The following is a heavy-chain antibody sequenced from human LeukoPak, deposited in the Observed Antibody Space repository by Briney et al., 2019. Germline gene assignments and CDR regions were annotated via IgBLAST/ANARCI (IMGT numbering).Heavy chain of an antibody. D-gene: IGHD1-26*01. J-gene: IGHJ4*02. CDR1: GFTLSSKY. CDR3: ARDGVVGHFDY. V-gene: IGHV3-66*02. Sequence: GGSLRLSCAASGFTLSSKYMSWVRQAPGRGLGWVAVIYSGGSTYEADSVKGRFTISRDNSKIRLYLQMNSLRAEDTAVYYCARDGVVGHFDYWGQGTLVTVSS. CDR2: IYSGGST.